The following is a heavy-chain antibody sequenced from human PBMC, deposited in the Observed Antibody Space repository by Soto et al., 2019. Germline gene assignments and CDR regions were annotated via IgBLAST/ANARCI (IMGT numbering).Heavy chain of an antibody. CDR2: INSDGSST. CDR3: ASHIVGYDYVWGSYRGGVVDY. CDR1: GFTFSSYW. V-gene: IGHV3-74*01. D-gene: IGHD3-16*02. J-gene: IGHJ4*02. Sequence: GGSLRLSCAASGFTFSSYWMHWVRQAPGKGLVWVSRINSDGSSTSYADSVKGRFTISRDNAKNTLYLQMNSLRAEDTAVYYCASHIVGYDYVWGSYRGGVVDYWGQGTLVTVSS.